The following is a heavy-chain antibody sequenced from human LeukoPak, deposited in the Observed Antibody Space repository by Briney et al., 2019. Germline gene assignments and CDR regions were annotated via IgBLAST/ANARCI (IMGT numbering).Heavy chain of an antibody. J-gene: IGHJ4*02. CDR1: AFTFSDYS. Sequence: GGSLRLSCAASAFTFSDYSMNWVRQAPGKGLEWVSYISGRSSTIYYADSVKGRFTISRDNAKSSMYLQMNSLRAEDTAVYYCARDRLKSGSYYFDYWGQGTLVTVSS. CDR2: ISGRSSTI. D-gene: IGHD1-26*01. CDR3: ARDRLKSGSYYFDY. V-gene: IGHV3-48*01.